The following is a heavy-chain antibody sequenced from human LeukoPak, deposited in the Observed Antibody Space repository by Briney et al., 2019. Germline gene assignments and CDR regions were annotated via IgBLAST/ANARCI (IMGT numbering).Heavy chain of an antibody. J-gene: IGHJ6*02. V-gene: IGHV7-4-1*02. Sequence: ASVRVSCKASGYQFISYTMSWVRQAPGQGLEWMGWINTKTANPTYAQDFTGRFVFSLDTSVSTAYLQISGLKAGDTAVYYCARVAGFGERGMDVWGQGTTVTVSS. CDR3: ARVAGFGERGMDV. CDR2: INTKTANP. D-gene: IGHD3-10*01. CDR1: GYQFISYT.